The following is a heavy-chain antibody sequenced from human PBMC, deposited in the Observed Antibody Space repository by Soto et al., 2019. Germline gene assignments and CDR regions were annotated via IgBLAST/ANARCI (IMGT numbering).Heavy chain of an antibody. Sequence: PSETLSITCRVSGGSISNDYWTWIRQPPGKGLEWIGYIYKGGSINYNPSLKSRVTISVDTSNNQFSLKLSSVTAADTAVYYCARAYYDRSRYAVDPWGQGTLVTVSS. J-gene: IGHJ5*02. D-gene: IGHD3-22*01. CDR3: ARAYYDRSRYAVDP. V-gene: IGHV4-4*09. CDR2: IYKGGSI. CDR1: GGSISNDY.